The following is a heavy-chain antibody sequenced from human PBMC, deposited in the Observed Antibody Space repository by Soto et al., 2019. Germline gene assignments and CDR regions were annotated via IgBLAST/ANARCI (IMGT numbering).Heavy chain of an antibody. CDR3: AKNQGVELVPLATVDWFDP. CDR1: GFIFENFG. V-gene: IGHV3-23*01. J-gene: IGHJ5*02. CDR2: ISGSGFKK. D-gene: IGHD1-26*01. Sequence: GGSLRLSCAASGFIFENFGMSWVRQAPGKGLEWISSISGSGFKKYYADSVKGRFTISRDNSKSTVYLELNNLSAEDTAVYHCAKNQGVELVPLATVDWFDPWGQGSVVTVSS.